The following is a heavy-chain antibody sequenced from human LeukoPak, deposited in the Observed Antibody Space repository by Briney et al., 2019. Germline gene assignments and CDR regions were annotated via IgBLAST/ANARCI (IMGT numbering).Heavy chain of an antibody. CDR1: GFTFSSYA. CDR3: ARVTIFGVVATFDY. CDR2: ISSNGGST. Sequence: PGGSLRLSCSASGFTFSSYAMHWVRQAPGKGLEYVSAISSNGGSTYYADSVKGRFTISRDNSKNTLYLQMSSLRAEDTAVYYCARVTIFGVVATFDYWGQGTLVTVSS. V-gene: IGHV3-64D*06. J-gene: IGHJ4*02. D-gene: IGHD3-3*01.